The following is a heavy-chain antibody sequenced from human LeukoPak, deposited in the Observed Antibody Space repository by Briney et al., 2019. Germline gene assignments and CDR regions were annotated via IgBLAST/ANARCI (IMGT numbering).Heavy chain of an antibody. CDR3: ARDLNYGDYYGGAFDY. CDR1: GFTFSNAW. V-gene: IGHV3-7*01. CDR2: IKEDGSEK. J-gene: IGHJ4*02. Sequence: GGSLRLSCAASGFTFSNAWMSWVRQAPGKGLEWVANIKEDGSEKFYVDSVKGRFTISRDNAKNSLSLQMNSLRAEDTAVYYCARDLNYGDYYGGAFDYWGQGTLVTVSS. D-gene: IGHD4-17*01.